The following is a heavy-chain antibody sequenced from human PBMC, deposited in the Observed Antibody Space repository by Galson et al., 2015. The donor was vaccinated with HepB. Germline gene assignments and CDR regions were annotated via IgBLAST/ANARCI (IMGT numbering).Heavy chain of an antibody. J-gene: IGHJ4*02. Sequence: SLRLSCAASGFTFSSYWMHWVRQAPGKGLVWVSRINSDGSSTSYADSVKGRFTISRDNAKNTLYLQMNSLRAEDTAVYYCARDPSGSSSWYLFDYWGQGTLVTVSS. CDR1: GFTFSSYW. V-gene: IGHV3-74*01. CDR3: ARDPSGSSSWYLFDY. D-gene: IGHD6-13*01. CDR2: INSDGSST.